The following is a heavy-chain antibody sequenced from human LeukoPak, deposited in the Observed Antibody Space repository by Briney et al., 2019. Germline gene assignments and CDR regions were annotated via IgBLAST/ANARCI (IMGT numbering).Heavy chain of an antibody. Sequence: GGSLRLSCAASRFTFSSYAMSWVRQAPGKGLEWVSAISGSGGSTYYADSVKGRFTISRDNSKNTLYLQMNSLRAEDTAVYYCAKDGAVLRFLEWLLYLDAFDIWGQGTMVTVSS. CDR3: AKDGAVLRFLEWLLYLDAFDI. CDR2: ISGSGGST. CDR1: RFTFSSYA. J-gene: IGHJ3*02. D-gene: IGHD3-3*01. V-gene: IGHV3-23*01.